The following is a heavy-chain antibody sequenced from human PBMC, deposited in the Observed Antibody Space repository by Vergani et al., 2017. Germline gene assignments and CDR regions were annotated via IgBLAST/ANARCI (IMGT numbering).Heavy chain of an antibody. J-gene: IGHJ4*02. CDR1: GFTSSYYG. CDR3: AKDLDIVVVPAAPFDY. CDR2: ISYDGTQK. V-gene: IGHV3-30*18. D-gene: IGHD2-2*03. Sequence: QVHLVESGGGVVQPGRSLRLSCVVSGFTSSYYGMHWVRQAPGKGLEWVAVISYDGTQKYYADSVKGRFTISRDNSKSTLYLQMNSLRTEDTAVYYCAKDLDIVVVPAAPFDYWGQGTLVTVSS.